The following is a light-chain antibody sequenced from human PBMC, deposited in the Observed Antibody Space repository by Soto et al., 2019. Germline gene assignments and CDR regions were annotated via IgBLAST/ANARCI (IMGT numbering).Light chain of an antibody. CDR2: AAS. Sequence: DIQMPQSPSTLSASVGDRVTITCRASQSIFNFLNWYQQKPGKAPKVLIYAASSLQSGVPSRFSGSGSGTDFTLTISSLQPEDFATYDCQQSYSTPVTFGQGTKVDIK. V-gene: IGKV1-39*01. CDR3: QQSYSTPVT. J-gene: IGKJ1*01. CDR1: QSIFNF.